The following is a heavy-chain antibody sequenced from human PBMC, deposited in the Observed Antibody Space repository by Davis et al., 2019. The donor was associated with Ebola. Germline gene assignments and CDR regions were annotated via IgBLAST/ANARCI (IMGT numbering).Heavy chain of an antibody. CDR3: ARAEYNWNYFAY. CDR1: GYSFTSYW. V-gene: IGHV1-18*04. Sequence: ASVKVSCKGSGYSFTSYWIGWVRQASGQGLEWMGWISAYNGNTNYAQKLQGRVTMTTDTSTSTAYMELRSLRSDDTAVYYCARAEYNWNYFAYWGQGTLVTVSS. CDR2: ISAYNGNT. J-gene: IGHJ4*02. D-gene: IGHD1-20*01.